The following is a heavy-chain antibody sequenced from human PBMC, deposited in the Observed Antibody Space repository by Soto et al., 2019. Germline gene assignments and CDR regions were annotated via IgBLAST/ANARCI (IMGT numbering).Heavy chain of an antibody. CDR3: ATDRLDWFDP. V-gene: IGHV1-18*01. Sequence: ASVKVSCKASGYTFTSDVISWVRQAPGQGLEWMGWISAYNGNTNYAQKLQGRVTMTTDTSTSTAYMELRSLRSDDTAVYYCATDRLDWFDPWGQGTLVTVSS. CDR1: GYTFTSDV. CDR2: ISAYNGNT. J-gene: IGHJ5*02.